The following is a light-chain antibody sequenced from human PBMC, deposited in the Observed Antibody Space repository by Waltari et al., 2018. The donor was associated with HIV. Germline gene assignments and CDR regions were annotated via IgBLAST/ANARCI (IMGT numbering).Light chain of an antibody. Sequence: AIQLTQSPSSLSASVGDRVTITCRASQDISCALAWYQQKPWKPPKLLIHDASILETGVPSKFSGSGAGADFTLTISSLQPEDFATYYCQQFNSYPLTFGAGTKVEIK. J-gene: IGKJ4*01. V-gene: IGKV1-13*02. CDR1: QDISCA. CDR3: QQFNSYPLT. CDR2: DAS.